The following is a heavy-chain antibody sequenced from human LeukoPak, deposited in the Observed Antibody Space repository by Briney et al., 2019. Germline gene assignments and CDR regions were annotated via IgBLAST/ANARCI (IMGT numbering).Heavy chain of an antibody. Sequence: PGGSLRLSCTVSGFTVSSNSMSWVRQAPGKGLEWVSFIYSDNTHYSDSVKGRFTISRDNSKNTLYLQMNSLRAEDTAVYYCARDPRNMITFGGVIVGYYFDYWGQGTLVTVSS. CDR2: IYSDNT. CDR3: ARDPRNMITFGGVIVGYYFDY. CDR1: GFTVSSNS. V-gene: IGHV3-66*03. D-gene: IGHD3-16*02. J-gene: IGHJ4*02.